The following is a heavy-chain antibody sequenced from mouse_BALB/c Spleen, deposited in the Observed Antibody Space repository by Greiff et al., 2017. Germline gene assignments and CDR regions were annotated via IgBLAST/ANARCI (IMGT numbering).Heavy chain of an antibody. J-gene: IGHJ4*01. CDR3: TRGGYGNYVYYAMDY. V-gene: IGHV5-6-4*01. CDR2: ISSGGSYT. CDR1: GFTFSSYT. Sequence: EVMLVESGGGLVKPGGSLKLSCAASGFTFSSYTMSWVRQTPEKRLEWVATISSGGSYTYYPDSVKGRFTISRDNAKNTLYLQMSSLKSEDTAMYYCTRGGYGNYVYYAMDYWGQGTSVTVSS. D-gene: IGHD2-10*02.